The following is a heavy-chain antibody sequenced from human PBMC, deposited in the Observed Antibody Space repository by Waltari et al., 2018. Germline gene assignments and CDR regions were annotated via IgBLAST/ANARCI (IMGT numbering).Heavy chain of an antibody. D-gene: IGHD6-19*01. CDR2: HNPNNVGT. CDR3: ANIAVAGTLCY. V-gene: IGHV1-2*06. Sequence: QVQLVQSGAEVKKPGASVKVSCKASGYTFTGYYMHWVRQAPGQGLEWIGLHNPNNVGTNYSQKCQGRVTMTRDTSISTAYMELSRRISDDTALYYCANIAVAGTLCYWGQGTLVTVSS. J-gene: IGHJ4*02. CDR1: GYTFTGYY.